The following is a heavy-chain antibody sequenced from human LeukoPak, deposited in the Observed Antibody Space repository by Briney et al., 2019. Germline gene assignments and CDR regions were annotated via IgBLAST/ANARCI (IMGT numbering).Heavy chain of an antibody. CDR2: INPNSGGT. CDR3: ARGFTDTIFGVVKDAFDI. J-gene: IGHJ3*02. V-gene: IGHV1-2*06. D-gene: IGHD3-3*01. CDR1: GYTFTGYY. Sequence: ASVKVSCKASGYTFTGYYMHWVRQAPGQGLEWMGRINPNSGGTNYAQKFQGRVTMTRDTSISTAYMELSRLRSDDTAVYYCARGFTDTIFGVVKDAFDIWAKGQWSPSLQ.